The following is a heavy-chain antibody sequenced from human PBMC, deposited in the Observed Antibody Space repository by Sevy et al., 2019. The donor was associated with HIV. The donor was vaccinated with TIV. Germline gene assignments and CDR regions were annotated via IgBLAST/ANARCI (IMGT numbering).Heavy chain of an antibody. CDR3: AKDRFAVAGRGDY. J-gene: IGHJ4*02. D-gene: IGHD6-19*01. CDR1: GFTFSSYG. CDR2: IWYDGSNK. V-gene: IGHV3-33*06. Sequence: GGSLRLSCAASGFTFSSYGMHWVRQAPGKGLEWVAVIWYDGSNKYYADSVKGRFTISRDNSKNTLYLQMNSLRAEDTAVYYCAKDRFAVAGRGDYWGQGTLVTISS.